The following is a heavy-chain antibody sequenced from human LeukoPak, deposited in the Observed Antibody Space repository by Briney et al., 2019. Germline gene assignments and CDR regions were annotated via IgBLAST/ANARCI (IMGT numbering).Heavy chain of an antibody. D-gene: IGHD6-13*01. CDR2: ISGSGGDT. V-gene: IGHV3-23*01. CDR3: AKGRISGDAGLDY. Sequence: PGGSLRLSCAASGFTFSSYAMSWVRQAPGKGLEWVSSISGSGGDTYYGDSVKGRFTISRDNSKNTLYLQVNSLRAEDTAVFYCAKGRISGDAGLDYWGQGTLVTVSS. CDR1: GFTFSSYA. J-gene: IGHJ4*02.